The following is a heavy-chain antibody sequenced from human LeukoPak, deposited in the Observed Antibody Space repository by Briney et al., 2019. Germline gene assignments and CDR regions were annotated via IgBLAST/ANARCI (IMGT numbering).Heavy chain of an antibody. CDR1: GFTFTNYA. CDR2: ISSDGNNN. D-gene: IGHD1-1*01. J-gene: IGHJ4*02. CDR3: VKGLVQTTMSYSVDY. V-gene: IGHV3-30*18. Sequence: PGGSLRLSCAASGFTFTNYALHWVRQTPVKGLEWITLISSDGNNNVYADSVKGRFTISRDNSRNTLYLRMNSLRAEDTAVYYCVKGLVQTTMSYSVDYWGQGALVTVSS.